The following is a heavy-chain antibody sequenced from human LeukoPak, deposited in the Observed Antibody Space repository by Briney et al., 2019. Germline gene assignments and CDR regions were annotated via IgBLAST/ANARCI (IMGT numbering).Heavy chain of an antibody. CDR3: ARVGPLVEYSSSPFDY. V-gene: IGHV4-59*01. D-gene: IGHD6-6*01. CDR2: IYYSGST. Sequence: SETLSLTCTVSGGSISSYYWSWIRQPPGKGLEWIGYIYYSGSTNYNPSLKSRATISVDTSKNQFSLKLSSVTAADTAVYYCARVGPLVEYSSSPFDYWGQGTLVTVSS. CDR1: GGSISSYY. J-gene: IGHJ4*02.